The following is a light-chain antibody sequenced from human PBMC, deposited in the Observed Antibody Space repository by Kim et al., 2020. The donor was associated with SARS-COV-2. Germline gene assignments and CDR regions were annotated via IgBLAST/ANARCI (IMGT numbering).Light chain of an antibody. V-gene: IGKV3-15*01. Sequence: SPGAGATLCCRAIQSVSGSLAWYRRWPGQAPRLLVYGASARATGNPARFSGSGSGTECSLTISNLQSEECAVYFCEQYKNWPPLTVGGGTKVDIK. CDR3: EQYKNWPPLT. J-gene: IGKJ4*01. CDR2: GAS. CDR1: QSVSGS.